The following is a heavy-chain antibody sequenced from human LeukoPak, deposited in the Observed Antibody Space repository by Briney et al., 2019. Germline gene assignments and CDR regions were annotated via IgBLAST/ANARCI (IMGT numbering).Heavy chain of an antibody. CDR3: ARDALYSGYDTINYYYYYGMDV. J-gene: IGHJ6*02. Sequence: GGSLGLSCAASGFTFSSYWMSWVRQAPGKGLEWVANIKQDGSEKYYVDSVKGRFTISRDNAKNSLYLQMNSLRAEDTAVYYCARDALYSGYDTINYYYYYGMDVWGQGTTVTVSS. V-gene: IGHV3-7*01. D-gene: IGHD5-12*01. CDR1: GFTFSSYW. CDR2: IKQDGSEK.